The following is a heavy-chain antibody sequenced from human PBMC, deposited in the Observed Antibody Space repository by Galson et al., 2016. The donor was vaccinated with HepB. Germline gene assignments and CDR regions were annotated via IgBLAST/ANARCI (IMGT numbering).Heavy chain of an antibody. CDR3: ARGANFGNSGNDGGHPT. V-gene: IGHV1-8*01. Sequence: SVKVSCKASGYTFSRYDINWVRQAPGQGLEWMGWMNPKSGSTVYAQNFPGRVTMTRDTSTSTVYMEVRSLKSYDTAVYYCARGANFGNSGNDGGHPTRGQGTLVSVSS. CDR1: GYTFSRYD. CDR2: MNPKSGST. J-gene: IGHJ4*02. D-gene: IGHD5-12*01.